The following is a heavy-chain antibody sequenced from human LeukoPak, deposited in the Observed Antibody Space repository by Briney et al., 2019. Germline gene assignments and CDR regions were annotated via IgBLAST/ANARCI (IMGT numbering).Heavy chain of an antibody. V-gene: IGHV4-59*08. D-gene: IGHD5-12*01. Sequence: SETLSLTCAVSGGSISTYYWSWIRQPPGKGLEWIGYIHYSGTTNYNPSLKNRVTISLDTSKNQFSLNLSSVTAADTAVYYCARMGGYSGYATHWGQGTLVTVSS. J-gene: IGHJ4*02. CDR1: GGSISTYY. CDR3: ARMGGYSGYATH. CDR2: IHYSGTT.